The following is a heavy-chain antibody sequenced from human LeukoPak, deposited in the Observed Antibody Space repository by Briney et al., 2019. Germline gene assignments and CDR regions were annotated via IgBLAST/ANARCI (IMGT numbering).Heavy chain of an antibody. V-gene: IGHV3-23*01. CDR3: ARGQEFDDGVFDS. Sequence: GGSLRLSCAASGFTFSEFAMSWVRQAPGKGLEWVSTIGGTGADTYYTDSVKGRFTISRDNSKNTVYLQMNSLRVEDTAIYYCARGQEFDDGVFDSWGQGTLVTVSS. D-gene: IGHD1-1*01. J-gene: IGHJ4*02. CDR2: IGGTGADT. CDR1: GFTFSEFA.